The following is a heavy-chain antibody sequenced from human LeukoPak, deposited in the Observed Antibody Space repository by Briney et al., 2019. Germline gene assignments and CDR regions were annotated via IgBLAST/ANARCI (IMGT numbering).Heavy chain of an antibody. Sequence: SETLSLTCAVYGGSFSGYYWSWIRQPPGKGLEWIGEINHSGSTNYNPSLKSRVTISVDTSKNQFSLKLSSVTAADTAVYYCARALICSSTSCYPSGSDYWGQGTLVTVSS. CDR1: GGSFSGYY. J-gene: IGHJ4*02. CDR3: ARALICSSTSCYPSGSDY. CDR2: INHSGST. D-gene: IGHD2-2*01. V-gene: IGHV4-34*01.